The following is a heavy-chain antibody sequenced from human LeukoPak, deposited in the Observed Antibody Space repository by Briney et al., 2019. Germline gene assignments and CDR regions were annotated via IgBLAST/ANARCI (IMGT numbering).Heavy chain of an antibody. CDR3: AKGLGMEDY. CDR2: ISSSSRTI. Sequence: GGSLRLSCVASGFIFSKYSMNWVRQAPGKGLEWVSYISSSSRTIYYADSVKGRFTISRDNAKNPLYLQMNSLRAEDTAVYYCAKGLGMEDYWGQGTLVTVSS. V-gene: IGHV3-48*01. D-gene: IGHD7-27*01. CDR1: GFIFSKYS. J-gene: IGHJ4*02.